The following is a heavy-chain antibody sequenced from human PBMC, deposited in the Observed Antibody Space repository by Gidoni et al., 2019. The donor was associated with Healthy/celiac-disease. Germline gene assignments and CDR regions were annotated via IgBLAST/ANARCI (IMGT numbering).Heavy chain of an antibody. Sequence: EVQLVESGGGLVKPGGSLSLSCAASGFTFRNAWLSWVRQAPGKGLEWVGRIKSKTDGETTDYAAPVKGRFTISRDDSKNTLYLQMNSLKTEDTAVYYCTTTYYDFWSGYEVPDYWGQGTLVTVSS. CDR1: GFTFRNAW. D-gene: IGHD3-3*01. CDR2: IKSKTDGETT. CDR3: TTTYYDFWSGYEVPDY. J-gene: IGHJ4*02. V-gene: IGHV3-15*01.